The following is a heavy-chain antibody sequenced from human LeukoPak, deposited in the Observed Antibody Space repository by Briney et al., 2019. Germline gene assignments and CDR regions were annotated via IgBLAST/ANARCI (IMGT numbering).Heavy chain of an antibody. CDR3: AKDKIAAAGGYSAFDI. V-gene: IGHV3-30*02. CDR1: EFTFSTYD. J-gene: IGHJ3*02. CDR2: IRYDGSNQ. D-gene: IGHD6-13*01. Sequence: GGSLRLSCVASEFTFSTYDMNWVRQAPGKGLEWVAFIRYDGSNQYYADSVKGRFTISRDNSKNTLYLQMNSLRAEDTAVYYCAKDKIAAAGGYSAFDIWGQGTMVTVSS.